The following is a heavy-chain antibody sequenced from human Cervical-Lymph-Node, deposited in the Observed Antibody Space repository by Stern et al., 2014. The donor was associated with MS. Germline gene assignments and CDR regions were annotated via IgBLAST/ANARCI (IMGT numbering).Heavy chain of an antibody. CDR2: IWHDGKNE. CDR3: ARHPAAAGTGVHLEY. J-gene: IGHJ4*02. D-gene: IGHD6-13*01. V-gene: IGHV3-33*01. Sequence: VQLVESGGGVVQPGRSLRLSCAASGFSFSSYGMYWVRQAPGKGLEWGSVIWHDGKNEYYADSVKGRFTISRDNAKSTLYLQMNSLRDEDTAVYFCARHPAAAGTGVHLEYWGQGTLVIVSS. CDR1: GFSFSSYG.